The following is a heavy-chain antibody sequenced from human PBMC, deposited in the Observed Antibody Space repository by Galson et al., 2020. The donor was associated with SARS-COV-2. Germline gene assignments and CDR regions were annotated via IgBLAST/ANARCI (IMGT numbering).Heavy chain of an antibody. CDR1: GFTFSNHW. D-gene: IGHD7-27*01. CDR3: ARGDMGNDDFDY. J-gene: IGHJ4*02. Sequence: ALHGESLKISCAVSGFTFSNHWMHWVRQAPGKGLVWVSRIYSEGSSTSYADSVKGRFTISGDNAKNTLYLQMNSLRAEDTAVYYCARGDMGNDDFDYWGQGTLVTV. V-gene: IGHV3-74*01. CDR2: IYSEGSST.